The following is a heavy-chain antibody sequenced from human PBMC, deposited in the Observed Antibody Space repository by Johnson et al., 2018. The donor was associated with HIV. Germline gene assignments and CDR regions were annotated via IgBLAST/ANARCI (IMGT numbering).Heavy chain of an antibody. J-gene: IGHJ3*02. V-gene: IGHV3-23*04. CDR1: VFTFSDYY. CDR3: ARFGRGGSHAFDI. Sequence: VLLVESGGGLVKPGGSLRLSCIASVFTFSDYYMSWIRQAPGKGLEWVSAISGSGGSTYYADSVKGRFTISRDNSKNTLYLQMNSLRAEDTALYYCARFGRGGSHAFDIWGQGTMVTVSS. D-gene: IGHD5-24*01. CDR2: ISGSGGST.